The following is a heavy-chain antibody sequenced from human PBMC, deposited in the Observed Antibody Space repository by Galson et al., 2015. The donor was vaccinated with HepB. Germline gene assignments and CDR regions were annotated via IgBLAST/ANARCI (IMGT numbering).Heavy chain of an antibody. D-gene: IGHD2-21*02. CDR3: AKDRVPANIVVVTALDY. CDR1: GFTFSSYA. Sequence: SLRLSCAASGFTFSSYAMSWVRQAPGKGLEWVSAISGSGGSTYYADSVKGRFTISRDNSKNTLYLQMNSLRAEDTAVYYCAKDRVPANIVVVTALDYWGQGTLVTVSS. V-gene: IGHV3-23*01. CDR2: ISGSGGST. J-gene: IGHJ4*02.